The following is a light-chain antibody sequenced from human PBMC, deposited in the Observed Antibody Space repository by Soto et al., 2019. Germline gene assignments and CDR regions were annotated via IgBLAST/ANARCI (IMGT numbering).Light chain of an antibody. V-gene: IGKV3-11*01. CDR3: QQRSNWPPVIT. J-gene: IGKJ5*01. CDR2: DAS. CDR1: QSFSSY. Sequence: ESVLTQSPATLSLSPGERATLSCRSSQSFSSYLAWYQQKPGQAPRLLINDASKRATGIPARFSGRGSGTDFTLTISSLEPEDFAVYYCQQRSNWPPVITFGQGTRLEIK.